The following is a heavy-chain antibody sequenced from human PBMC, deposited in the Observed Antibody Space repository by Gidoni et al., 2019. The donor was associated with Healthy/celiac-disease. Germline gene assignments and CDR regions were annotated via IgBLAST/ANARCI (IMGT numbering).Heavy chain of an antibody. V-gene: IGHV4-59*01. Sequence: QVQLHESGPGLVKPSETLSLTCTVSGASISSYYWSLILQPTGTGLEWIGYIYYSGSTNYNPSLKSRVTISVDTSKNQFSLKLSSVTAADTALYYCARGGYCSSTSCYHYYYGMDVWGQGTTVTVSS. D-gene: IGHD2-2*01. J-gene: IGHJ6*02. CDR1: GASISSYY. CDR3: ARGGYCSSTSCYHYYYGMDV. CDR2: IYYSGST.